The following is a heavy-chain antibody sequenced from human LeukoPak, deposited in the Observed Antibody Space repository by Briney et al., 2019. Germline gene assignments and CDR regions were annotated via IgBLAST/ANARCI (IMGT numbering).Heavy chain of an antibody. CDR2: IIPIFGTA. J-gene: IGHJ6*04. Sequence: SVKVSCKASGGTFSSYAISWVRQAPGQGLEWMGGIIPIFGTANYAQKFQGRVTITADKSTSTAYMELSSLRSEDTAVYYCARDCSGGSCADYYGMDFWGKGTTVTVSS. V-gene: IGHV1-69*06. D-gene: IGHD2-15*01. CDR1: GGTFSSYA. CDR3: ARDCSGGSCADYYGMDF.